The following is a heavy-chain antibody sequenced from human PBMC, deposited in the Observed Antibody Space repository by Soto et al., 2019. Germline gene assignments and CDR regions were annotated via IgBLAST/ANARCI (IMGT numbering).Heavy chain of an antibody. CDR2: VYYSGST. CDR3: ARGYYDSSGQSNTFDI. CDR1: GVSISSSY. J-gene: IGHJ3*02. D-gene: IGHD3-22*01. V-gene: IGHV4-59*01. Sequence: SETLSLTCSVSGVSISSSYWSWIRQSPGKGLEWIGYVYYSGSTNYNPSLKSRVTISVDTSKNQFSLKLSSVTAADTAVYYCARGYYDSSGQSNTFDIWGQGTMVTVSS.